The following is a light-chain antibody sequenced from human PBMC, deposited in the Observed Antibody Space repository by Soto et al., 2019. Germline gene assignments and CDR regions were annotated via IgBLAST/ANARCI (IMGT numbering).Light chain of an antibody. CDR2: GAS. J-gene: IGKJ2*01. CDR3: QQYGRSLPT. V-gene: IGKV3-20*01. CDR1: QSISNNY. Sequence: ENVLTQSPDILSLSPGERVTLSCRARQSISNNYLAWYQQKPGQAPRVLIYGASSRATGIPDRFSGSGSGTDFTLPISRLQPEDFALYYCQQYGRSLPTFGRGTKLEIK.